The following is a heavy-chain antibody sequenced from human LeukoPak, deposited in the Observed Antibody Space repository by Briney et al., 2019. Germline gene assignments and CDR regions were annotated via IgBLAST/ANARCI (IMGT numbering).Heavy chain of an antibody. V-gene: IGHV1-69*04. D-gene: IGHD6-19*01. CDR3: AGGILYSSGWYGAFDI. Sequence: SVKVSCKASGYTFTGYYMHWVRQAPGQGLEWMGRIIPILGIANYAQKFQGRVTITADKSTSTAYMELSSLRSEDTAVYYCAGGILYSSGWYGAFDIWGQGTMVTVSS. J-gene: IGHJ3*02. CDR1: GYTFTGYY. CDR2: IIPILGIA.